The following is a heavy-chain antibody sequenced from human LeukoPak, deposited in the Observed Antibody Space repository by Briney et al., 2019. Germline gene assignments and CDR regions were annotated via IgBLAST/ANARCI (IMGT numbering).Heavy chain of an antibody. J-gene: IGHJ5*02. CDR3: TRDFDP. V-gene: IGHV3-7*01. Sequence: GGSLRLSCVASGLSFGNYWMDWVRQAPGKGLEWVGNIKQDGSGKYYVDSVKGRFTISRDNAKNSLYLDMNSLRVEDTAIYYCTRDFDPWGQGTLVTVSS. CDR2: IKQDGSGK. CDR1: GLSFGNYW.